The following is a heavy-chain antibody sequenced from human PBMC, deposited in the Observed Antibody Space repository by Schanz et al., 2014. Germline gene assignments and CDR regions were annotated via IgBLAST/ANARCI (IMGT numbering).Heavy chain of an antibody. D-gene: IGHD3-10*02. CDR3: AKNQYDDVDLSSFYFDF. J-gene: IGHJ4*02. Sequence: EVQLLESGGGSVQPGGSLRLSCAASGFTFSSYAMSWVRQAPGKGLEWVSFVHPGGSTYYPDSVKGRFTISRDSSKNTLYLQMNSLRPEDTAIYYCAKNQYDDVDLSSFYFDFWGQGTLVTVSS. V-gene: IGHV3-23*03. CDR1: GFTFSSYA. CDR2: FVHPGGST.